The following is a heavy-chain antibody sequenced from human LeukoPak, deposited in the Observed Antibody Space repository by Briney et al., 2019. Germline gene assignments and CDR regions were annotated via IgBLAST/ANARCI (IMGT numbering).Heavy chain of an antibody. V-gene: IGHV4-39*07. CDR1: GGSISSSSYY. CDR2: IYYSGSA. CDR3: ARGSYDILTGYYQYYFDY. Sequence: SETLSLTCTVSGGSISSSSYYWGWIRQPPGKGLEWIGSIYYSGSAYYNPSRKSRVTISVDTSKNQFSLKLSSVTAADTAVYHCARGSYDILTGYYQYYFDYWGQGTLVTVSS. J-gene: IGHJ4*02. D-gene: IGHD3-9*01.